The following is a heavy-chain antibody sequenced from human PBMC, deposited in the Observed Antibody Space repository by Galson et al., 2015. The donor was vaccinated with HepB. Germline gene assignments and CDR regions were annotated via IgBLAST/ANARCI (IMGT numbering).Heavy chain of an antibody. CDR2: ISGSGGST. D-gene: IGHD6-13*01. V-gene: IGHV3-23*01. CDR1: GFTFSSYA. CDR3: SASIAAAGTVYFDY. Sequence: SLRLSCAASGFTFSSYAMSWVRQAPGKGLEWVSAISGSGGSTHYADSVKGRFTISRDNSKNTLYLQMNSLRAEDTAVYYCSASIAAAGTVYFDYWGQGTLVTVSS. J-gene: IGHJ4*02.